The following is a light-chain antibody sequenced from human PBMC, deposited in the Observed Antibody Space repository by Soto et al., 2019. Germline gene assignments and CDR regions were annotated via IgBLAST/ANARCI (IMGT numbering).Light chain of an antibody. J-gene: IGKJ1*01. CDR1: HSVSTS. CDR2: DAS. CDR3: QHRGT. V-gene: IGKV3-15*01. Sequence: EIVMTQSLSTLSVSPGERATLSCRASHSVSTSLVWYQQKPGQAPRLLIYDASTRAPGVPARFTGSGSGTEFTLTINSLQSEDFALYFCQHRGTFGLGTKV.